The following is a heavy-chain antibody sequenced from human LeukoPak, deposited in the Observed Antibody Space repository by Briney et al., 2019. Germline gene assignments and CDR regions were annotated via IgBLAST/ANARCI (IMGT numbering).Heavy chain of an antibody. Sequence: SETLSLTCAVYGGSFSGYYWSWIRQPPGKGLEWIGYIYYSGSTNYNPSLKSRVTISVDTSKNQFSLKLSSVTAADTAVYYCARVPYDFWSGYYTYYFDYWGQGTLVTVSS. J-gene: IGHJ4*02. CDR2: IYYSGST. CDR3: ARVPYDFWSGYYTYYFDY. D-gene: IGHD3-3*01. CDR1: GGSFSGYY. V-gene: IGHV4-59*01.